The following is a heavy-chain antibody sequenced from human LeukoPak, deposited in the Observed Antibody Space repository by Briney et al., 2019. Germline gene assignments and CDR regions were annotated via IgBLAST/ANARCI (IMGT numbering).Heavy chain of an antibody. V-gene: IGHV3-30*04. Sequence: GGSLRLSCAASGFTFSSYAMHWVRQAPGKGLEWVAVISYDGSNKYYADSVKGRFTISRDNSKNTLYLQMNSLRAEDTAVYYCARPRGCSSNRCNNFDYWGQGALVTVSS. CDR2: ISYDGSNK. CDR1: GFTFSSYA. D-gene: IGHD2-2*01. CDR3: ARPRGCSSNRCNNFDY. J-gene: IGHJ4*02.